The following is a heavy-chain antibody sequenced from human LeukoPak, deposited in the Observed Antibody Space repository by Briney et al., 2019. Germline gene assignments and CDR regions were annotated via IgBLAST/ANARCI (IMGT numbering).Heavy chain of an antibody. CDR1: GFTFSNFG. D-gene: IGHD2-2*01. J-gene: IGHJ3*02. Sequence: PGGSRRLSCAASGFTFSNFGMTWVRQAPGKGLEWLANINQDGSQTYSVDSVKGRFTISRDNAKNSLYLQMNTLRAEDTAVYYCARDRCSSTGCYPPHALNTWGQGTMVSVSS. CDR2: INQDGSQT. CDR3: ARDRCSSTGCYPPHALNT. V-gene: IGHV3-7*01.